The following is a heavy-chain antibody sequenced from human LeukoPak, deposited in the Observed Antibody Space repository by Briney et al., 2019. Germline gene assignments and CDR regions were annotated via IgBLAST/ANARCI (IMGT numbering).Heavy chain of an antibody. V-gene: IGHV4-59*08. CDR3: ARHANGGRRYFDY. CDR2: IYYSGST. Sequence: GSLRLSCAASGFTFSSYWMSWVRQAPGKGLEWIGYIYYSGSTNYNPSLKSRVTISVDTSKNQFSLKLSSVTAADTAVYYCARHANGGRRYFDYWGQGTLVTVSS. J-gene: IGHJ4*02. CDR1: GFTFSSYW. D-gene: IGHD7-27*01.